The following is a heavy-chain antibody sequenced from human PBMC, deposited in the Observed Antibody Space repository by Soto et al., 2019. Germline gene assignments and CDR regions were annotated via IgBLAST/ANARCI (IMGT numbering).Heavy chain of an antibody. CDR1: GGSISSSSYY. CDR3: AGRIVLGYCTNGACGDWFDP. V-gene: IGHV4-39*01. D-gene: IGHD2-8*01. J-gene: IGHJ5*02. CDR2: IYYSGST. Sequence: PSETLSLTCTVSGGSISSSSYYWGWIRQPPGKGLEWIGSIYYSGSTYYNPSLKSRFTISVDTSKNQFSLKLSSVTAADTAVYYCAGRIVLGYCTNGACGDWFDPWGQGTLVTVSS.